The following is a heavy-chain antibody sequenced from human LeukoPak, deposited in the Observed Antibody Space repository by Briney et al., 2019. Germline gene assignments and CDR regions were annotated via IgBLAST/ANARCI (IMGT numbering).Heavy chain of an antibody. D-gene: IGHD2-2*01. Sequence: SETLSLTCTVSGGSISSGGYYWSWIRQPPGKGLEWIGYIYHSGSTYYNPSLKSRVTISVDTSKNQFSLKLSSVTAADTAVYYCARDRRVPAATGYYYYGMDVWGQGTTVTVSS. CDR1: GGSISSGGYY. J-gene: IGHJ6*02. CDR3: ARDRRVPAATGYYYYGMDV. V-gene: IGHV4-30-2*01. CDR2: IYHSGST.